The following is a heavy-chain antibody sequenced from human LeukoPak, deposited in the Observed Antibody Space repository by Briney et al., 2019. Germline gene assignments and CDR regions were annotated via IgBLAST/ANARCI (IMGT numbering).Heavy chain of an antibody. CDR1: GFTFSSYA. V-gene: IGHV3-23*01. CDR3: AKGYCGSTNCYGDY. CDR2: ISGSDGST. D-gene: IGHD2-2*01. J-gene: IGHJ4*02. Sequence: GGSLRLSCAASGFTFSSYAMSWVRQAPGKGLEWVLGISGSDGSTYYADSVKGRFTISRDNSKNTLYLQMNSPRAEDTAVYYCAKGYCGSTNCYGDYWGQGTLVTVSS.